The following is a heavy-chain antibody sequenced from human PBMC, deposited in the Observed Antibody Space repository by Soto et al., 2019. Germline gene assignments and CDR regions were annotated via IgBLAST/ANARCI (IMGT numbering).Heavy chain of an antibody. J-gene: IGHJ4*02. D-gene: IGHD2-15*01. CDR1: GFPFSSFA. Sequence: QVQLVESGGGVVHPGRSLRLSCAASGFPFSSFAMHWVRQAPGKGLEWVAVISYDGRNKYYADSVKGRFTISRDNSKNTLYLQMNRLRAEDTSVYYCARELGYCSGGSCYVYFDYWGQGTLVTVSS. CDR2: ISYDGRNK. V-gene: IGHV3-30*04. CDR3: ARELGYCSGGSCYVYFDY.